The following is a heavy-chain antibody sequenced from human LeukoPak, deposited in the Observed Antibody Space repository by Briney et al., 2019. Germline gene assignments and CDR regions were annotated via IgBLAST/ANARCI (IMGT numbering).Heavy chain of an antibody. Sequence: SETLSLTCTVSGGSISSYYWSWIRQPPGKGLEWIGYIYYSGSTNYNPSLKSRVTISVDTSKNQFSLELSSVTAADTAVSHCARQEGIAAASTLVDWFDPWGQGTLVTVST. J-gene: IGHJ5*02. CDR3: ARQEGIAAASTLVDWFDP. D-gene: IGHD6-13*01. CDR2: IYYSGST. CDR1: GGSISSYY. V-gene: IGHV4-59*08.